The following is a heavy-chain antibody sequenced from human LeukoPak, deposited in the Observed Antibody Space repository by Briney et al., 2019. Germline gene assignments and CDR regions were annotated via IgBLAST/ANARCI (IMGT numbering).Heavy chain of an antibody. CDR1: GFTVSSNY. Sequence: GGSLRLSCAASGFTVSSNYMSWVRQAPGKGLEWVSVIYSGGSTYYADSVKGRFTVSRDNSKNTLYLQMNSLRAEDTAVYYCARGPTGDGFDYWGQGTLVTVSS. CDR2: IYSGGST. CDR3: ARGPTGDGFDY. D-gene: IGHD3-16*01. J-gene: IGHJ4*02. V-gene: IGHV3-53*01.